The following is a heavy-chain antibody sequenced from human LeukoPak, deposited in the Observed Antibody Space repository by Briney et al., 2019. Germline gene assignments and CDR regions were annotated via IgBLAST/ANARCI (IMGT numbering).Heavy chain of an antibody. Sequence: ASVKVSCKASGYTFTNYDIHWVRQAPGQRLECMGWINAGSGNTEYSQKFQGRVTITRDTSATTAYMELSSLISEDKAVYYCASEGNSRGRFFDYWGQGTLVTVSS. J-gene: IGHJ4*02. CDR3: ASEGNSRGRFFDY. D-gene: IGHD3-16*01. V-gene: IGHV1-3*01. CDR2: INAGSGNT. CDR1: GYTFTNYD.